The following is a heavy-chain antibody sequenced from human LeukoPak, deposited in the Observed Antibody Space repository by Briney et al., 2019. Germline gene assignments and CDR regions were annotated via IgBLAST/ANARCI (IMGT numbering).Heavy chain of an antibody. CDR1: GGSISSSSYY. CDR2: IYHSGST. D-gene: IGHD1/OR15-1a*01. CDR3: ARAYRTIDY. J-gene: IGHJ4*02. V-gene: IGHV4-39*07. Sequence: SETLSLTCNVSGGSISSSSYYWGWIRQPPGKGLEWIGSIYHSGSTYYNPSLKSRVTILVDTSKNQFSLKLSSVTAADTAVYYCARAYRTIDYWGQGTLVTVSS.